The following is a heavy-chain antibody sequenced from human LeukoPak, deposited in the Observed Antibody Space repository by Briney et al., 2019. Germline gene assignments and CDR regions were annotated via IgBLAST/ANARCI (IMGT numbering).Heavy chain of an antibody. CDR3: ARGGRWELPRPYAFDI. CDR1: GYTFTSYG. J-gene: IGHJ3*02. D-gene: IGHD1-26*01. Sequence: ASVKVSCKAPGYTFTSYGISWVRQAPGQGLEWMGWISAYNGNTNYAQKLQGRVTMTTDTSTSTAYMELRNLRSDDTAVYYCARGGRWELPRPYAFDIWGQGTMVTVSS. CDR2: ISAYNGNT. V-gene: IGHV1-18*01.